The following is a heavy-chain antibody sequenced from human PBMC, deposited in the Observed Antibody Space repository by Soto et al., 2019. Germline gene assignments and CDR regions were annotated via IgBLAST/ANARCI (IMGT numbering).Heavy chain of an antibody. CDR3: AKDANSYLCTNGVCYPDY. CDR1: GFSFSAYG. J-gene: IGHJ4*02. CDR2: ISYDGSNT. V-gene: IGHV3-30*18. D-gene: IGHD2-8*01. Sequence: LRLSCAASGFSFSAYGMHWVRQAPGKGLEWVAFISYDGSNTYYADSVKGRFTISRDNSKSTLYLQMNSLRPEDTAVFYCAKDANSYLCTNGVCYPDYWGQGTLVTVSS.